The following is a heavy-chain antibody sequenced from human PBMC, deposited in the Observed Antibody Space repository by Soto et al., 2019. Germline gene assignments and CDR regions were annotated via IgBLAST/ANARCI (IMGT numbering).Heavy chain of an antibody. CDR2: MNPNSGNT. D-gene: IGHD3-9*01. J-gene: IGHJ5*02. V-gene: IGHV1-8*01. CDR3: ARVGGLRYFDWSTRPNWFDP. CDR1: GYTFTSYD. Sequence: QVQLVQSGAEVKKPGASVKVSCKASGYTFTSYDINWVRQATGQGLEWMGWMNPNSGNTGYAQKLQGRVTKTRNTSISTAYMELSSLRSADTAVYYCARVGGLRYFDWSTRPNWFDPWGQGTLVTVSS.